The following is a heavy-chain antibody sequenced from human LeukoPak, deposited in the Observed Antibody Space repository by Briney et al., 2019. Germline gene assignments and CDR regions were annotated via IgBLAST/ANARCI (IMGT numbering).Heavy chain of an antibody. Sequence: PSETLSLTCTVSGGSISSGDYYWSWIRQPPGKGLEWIVYIYYSGSTYYNPSPKSRVTISGDTSKNQLSLKLSSVTAADTAVCYCTRDVRPLPVTMIVVRNADAFDIWGQGTMVTVSS. D-gene: IGHD3-22*01. V-gene: IGHV4-30-4*01. CDR2: IYYSGST. CDR1: GGSISSGDYY. CDR3: TRDVRPLPVTMIVVRNADAFDI. J-gene: IGHJ3*02.